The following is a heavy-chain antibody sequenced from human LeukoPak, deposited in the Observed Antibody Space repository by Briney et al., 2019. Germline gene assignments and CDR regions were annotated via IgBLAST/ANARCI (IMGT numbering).Heavy chain of an antibody. CDR2: INTDNGNT. D-gene: IGHD1-26*01. CDR3: ARGGSGATFDI. CDR1: GYTFTRYT. V-gene: IGHV1-3*04. Sequence: ASVTVSFTTSGYTFTRYTIHWMRQAPGQGLEWMGWINTDNGNTKYPQQFQGRVTSIRDTSANTVYMELSSLRSEDTATYYCARGGSGATFDIWGQGTMVTVSS. J-gene: IGHJ3*02.